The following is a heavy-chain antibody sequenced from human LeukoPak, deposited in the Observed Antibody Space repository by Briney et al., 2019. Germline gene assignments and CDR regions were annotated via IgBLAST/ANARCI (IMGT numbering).Heavy chain of an antibody. D-gene: IGHD3-3*01. V-gene: IGHV3-7*01. CDR2: IKQDGSEE. CDR1: GFTFSSYW. J-gene: IGHJ6*03. Sequence: GGSLRLSCAASGFTFSSYWMSWVRQAPGKGLEWVANIKQDGSEEYYVDSVKGRFTISRDNAKNSLYLQMNSLRAEDTAVYYCATSTDFWSGYFPPHYYYYMDVWGKGTTVTVSS. CDR3: ATSTDFWSGYFPPHYYYYMDV.